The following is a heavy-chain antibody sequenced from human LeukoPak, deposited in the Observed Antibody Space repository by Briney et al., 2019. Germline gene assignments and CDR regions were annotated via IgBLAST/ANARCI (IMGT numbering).Heavy chain of an antibody. CDR2: INSDGSST. CDR1: GFTFSSYW. V-gene: IGHV3-74*01. CDR3: ARDANFDGMDV. D-gene: IGHD3-9*01. J-gene: IGHJ6*02. Sequence: PGGSLRLSCAASGFTFSSYWMHWVRQAPGKGLVWVSRINSDGSSTSYADSVKGRFTISRDNTKNTLYLQMNSLRAKDTAVYYCARDANFDGMDVWGQGTTVTVSS.